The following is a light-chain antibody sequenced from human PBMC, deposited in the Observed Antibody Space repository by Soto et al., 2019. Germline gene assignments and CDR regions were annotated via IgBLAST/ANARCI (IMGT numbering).Light chain of an antibody. CDR1: QSIGSK. J-gene: IGKJ1*01. Sequence: MVMTQSPATLSVSVGERATLSCRASQSIGSKFAWYQQRPGQPPRLLIYGASTRATNIPARFSGGGSETEFTLTISSLQSEDLAIYYCHQYYYWPWTFGQGTQVDIK. CDR2: GAS. CDR3: HQYYYWPWT. V-gene: IGKV3-15*01.